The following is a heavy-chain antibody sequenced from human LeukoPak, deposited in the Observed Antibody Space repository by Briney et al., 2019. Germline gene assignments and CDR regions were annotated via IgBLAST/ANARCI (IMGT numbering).Heavy chain of an antibody. CDR1: GFTFSSYA. CDR3: ARGNYDSSGYYYSAFDY. V-gene: IGHV3-30-3*01. D-gene: IGHD3-22*01. Sequence: GGSLRLSCAASGFTFSSYAMHWVRQARGKGLEWVAVISYDGSNKYYADSVKGRFTISRDNSKNTLYLQMNSLRAEDTAVYYCARGNYDSSGYYYSAFDYWGQGTLVTVSS. J-gene: IGHJ4*02. CDR2: ISYDGSNK.